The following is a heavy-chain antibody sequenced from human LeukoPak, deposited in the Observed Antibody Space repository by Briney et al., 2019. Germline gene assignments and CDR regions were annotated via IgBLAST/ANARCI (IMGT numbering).Heavy chain of an antibody. J-gene: IGHJ5*02. CDR1: GYSFTNYW. CDR3: ARHQGYFDP. CDR2: IYPGDSNT. Sequence: GESLKISCKGSGYSFTNYWIGWVRQMPGKGLEWLGMIYPGDSNTRYSPFFQGHVTISADKSISTAYLQWSSLKASDTAMYYCARHQGYFDPWGQGTLVTVSS. V-gene: IGHV5-51*01. D-gene: IGHD3-22*01.